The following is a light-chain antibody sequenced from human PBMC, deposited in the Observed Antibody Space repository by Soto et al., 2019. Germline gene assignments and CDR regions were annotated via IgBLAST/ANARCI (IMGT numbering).Light chain of an antibody. CDR2: LEGSGSY. CDR3: ETWDSNPHWV. CDR1: SGHSSYI. J-gene: IGLJ3*02. V-gene: IGLV4-60*02. Sequence: QSVLTQSSSASASLGSSVKLTCTLSSGHSSYIIAWHQQQPGKAPRYLMKLEGSGSYNKGSGVPDRFSGSSSGADRYLTISNLQFEDEADYYCETWDSNPHWVFGGGTKLTVL.